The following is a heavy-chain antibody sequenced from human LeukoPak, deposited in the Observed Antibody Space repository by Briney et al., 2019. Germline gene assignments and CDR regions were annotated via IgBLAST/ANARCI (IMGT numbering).Heavy chain of an antibody. Sequence: PGGSLRLSCAASGFTFSSYAMSWVRQAPGKGLEWVSAISGSGGSTYYADSVKGRFTISRDNAKNSLYLQLNSLRDEDTAVYYCARRERQSGNCYYFDYWGQGTLVTVSS. CDR3: ARRERQSGNCYYFDY. CDR1: GFTFSSYA. CDR2: ISGSGGST. D-gene: IGHD1-26*01. J-gene: IGHJ4*02. V-gene: IGHV3-23*01.